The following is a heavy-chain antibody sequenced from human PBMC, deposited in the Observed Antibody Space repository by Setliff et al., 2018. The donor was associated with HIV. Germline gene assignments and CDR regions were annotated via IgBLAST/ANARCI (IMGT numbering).Heavy chain of an antibody. CDR2: IYPDDSDT. D-gene: IGHD3-10*01. CDR3: ARSMGFKATTRLDF. Sequence: GESLKISCKGSGYSFATYWIGWVRQMPGRGLGWVGVIYPDDSDTRYSPSFQGQVTISADKSINTAYLQWSGLKASDTAMYYCARSMGFKATTRLDFWGPGTLVTVSS. V-gene: IGHV5-51*01. J-gene: IGHJ4*02. CDR1: GYSFATYW.